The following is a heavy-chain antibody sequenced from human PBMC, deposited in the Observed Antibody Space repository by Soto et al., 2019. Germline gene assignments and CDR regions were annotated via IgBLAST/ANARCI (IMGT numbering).Heavy chain of an antibody. V-gene: IGHV3-48*01. Sequence: HPGGSLRLSSAASGFTFSSYSMNWVRQAPGKGLEWVSSISGSGSSTYYADSVKGRFTISRDNSKNTLYLQMNSLRAEDTAVYYCARITIRYDILTGYYTLVDYWGQGTLVTVSS. CDR3: ARITIRYDILTGYYTLVDY. D-gene: IGHD3-9*01. CDR1: GFTFSSYS. J-gene: IGHJ4*02. CDR2: ISGSGSST.